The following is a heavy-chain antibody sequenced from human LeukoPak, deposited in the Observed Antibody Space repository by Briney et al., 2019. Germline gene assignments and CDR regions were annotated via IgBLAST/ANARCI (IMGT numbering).Heavy chain of an antibody. D-gene: IGHD4-17*01. Sequence: SETLSLTCAVSGGSISSGGYSWSWIRQPPGKGLEWIGYIYHSGSTYYNPSLKSRVTISVDRSKNQFSLKLSSVTAADTAVYYCAREEVRYYFDYWGQGTLVTVSS. CDR1: GGSISSGGYS. J-gene: IGHJ4*02. V-gene: IGHV4-30-2*01. CDR3: AREEVRYYFDY. CDR2: IYHSGST.